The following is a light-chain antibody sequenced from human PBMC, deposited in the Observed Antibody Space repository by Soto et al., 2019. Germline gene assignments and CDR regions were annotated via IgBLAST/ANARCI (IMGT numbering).Light chain of an antibody. CDR3: QQYGSSPRT. CDR1: QSVSSSY. J-gene: IGKJ1*01. Sequence: ENVLTQSPGTLSLSPGERATLFCRASQSVSSSYLAWYQQKPGQAPRLLIYGASSRATGIPDRFSGSGSGTDFTLTIRRLEPEDFAVYYCQQYGSSPRTFGQGTKVEIK. V-gene: IGKV3-20*01. CDR2: GAS.